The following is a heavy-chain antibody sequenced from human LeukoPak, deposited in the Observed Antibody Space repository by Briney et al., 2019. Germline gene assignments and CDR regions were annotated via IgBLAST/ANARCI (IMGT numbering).Heavy chain of an antibody. V-gene: IGHV3-9*01. Sequence: GRSLRLSCAASGFSFGDYAMHWVRQAPGKGLEWVSGISWDSGNKGYADSVEGRFTISRDNAKNSLFLQMNSLRAEDTAFYYCAKDIGGDDYWGQGTLVTVSS. CDR1: GFSFGDYA. J-gene: IGHJ4*02. CDR2: ISWDSGNK. CDR3: AKDIGGDDY.